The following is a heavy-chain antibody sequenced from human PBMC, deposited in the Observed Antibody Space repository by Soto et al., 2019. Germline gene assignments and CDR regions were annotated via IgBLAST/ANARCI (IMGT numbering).Heavy chain of an antibody. CDR2: LYSGGSI. CDR1: GFTVSSNY. D-gene: IGHD6-13*01. CDR3: AKSTYSTSWYSGAFDI. J-gene: IGHJ3*02. V-gene: IGHV3-66*01. Sequence: GGSLRLSCVASGFTVSSNYMSWVRQAPGEGLEWVSVLYSGGSIYFADSVTGRFTISRDNSKNTLYLQMNSLRVEDTAVYYSAKSTYSTSWYSGAFDIWGQGTMVTVSS.